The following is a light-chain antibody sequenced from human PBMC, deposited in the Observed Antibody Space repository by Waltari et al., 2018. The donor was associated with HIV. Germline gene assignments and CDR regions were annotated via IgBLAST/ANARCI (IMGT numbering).Light chain of an antibody. V-gene: IGLV2-23*01. CDR1: SSDVGYYGI. Sequence: QFALTQPASVSWYPGQPFTIPCTGTSSDVGYYGIVSWYQQHPGKAPKLMIYEGNKRPSGISNRFSGSKSGNTASLTISGLQAEDEADYYCCSYATSSTLVFGGGTNLTVL. J-gene: IGLJ2*01. CDR3: CSYATSSTLV. CDR2: EGN.